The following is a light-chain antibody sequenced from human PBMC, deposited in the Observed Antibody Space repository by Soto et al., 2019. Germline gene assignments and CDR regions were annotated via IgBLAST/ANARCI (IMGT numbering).Light chain of an antibody. CDR1: QRVSSY. CDR2: DAS. Sequence: EIVLTQSPATLSLSPGEGATLSCRASQRVSSYLAWYQKKPGQAPRLLFYDASNRASGIPARFSGRGSGTDFTLTTSSLEPEDSAVYYCQQRSNWPLTFGGGTKVEIK. V-gene: IGKV3-11*01. CDR3: QQRSNWPLT. J-gene: IGKJ4*01.